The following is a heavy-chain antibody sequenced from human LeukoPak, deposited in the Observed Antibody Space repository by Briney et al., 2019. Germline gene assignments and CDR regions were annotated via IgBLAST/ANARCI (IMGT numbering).Heavy chain of an antibody. V-gene: IGHV1-69*05. D-gene: IGHD3-16*02. CDR1: GGTFSSYA. CDR3: ARGLSRYFQH. Sequence: SVKVSCKASGGTFSSYAISWVRQAPGQGLEWMGGVIPIFGTANYAQKFQGRVTITTDESTSTAYMELSSLRSEDTAVYYCARGLSRYFQHWGQGTLVTVSS. CDR2: VIPIFGTA. J-gene: IGHJ1*01.